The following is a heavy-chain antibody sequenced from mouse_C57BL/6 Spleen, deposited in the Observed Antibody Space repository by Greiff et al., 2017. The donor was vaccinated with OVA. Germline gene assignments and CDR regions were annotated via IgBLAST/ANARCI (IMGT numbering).Heavy chain of an antibody. CDR1: GYTFTDYE. CDR3: TTHYYGSSTGYFDY. V-gene: IGHV1-15*01. Sequence: QVQLKESGAELVRPGASVTLSCKASGYTFTDYEMHWVKQTPVHGLEWIGAIDPETGGTAYNQKFKGKAILTADKSSSTAYMELRSLTSEDSAVYYCTTHYYGSSTGYFDYWGQGTTLTVSS. CDR2: IDPETGGT. J-gene: IGHJ2*01. D-gene: IGHD1-1*01.